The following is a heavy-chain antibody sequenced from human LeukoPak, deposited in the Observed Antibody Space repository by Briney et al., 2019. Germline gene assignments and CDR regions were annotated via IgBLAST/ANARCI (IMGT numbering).Heavy chain of an antibody. CDR1: GFTFSNAW. V-gene: IGHV3-15*01. CDR3: TTEGSSAWYDY. CDR2: IKSKTDGGTT. J-gene: IGHJ4*02. Sequence: GGSLRLSCAASGFTFSNAWMSWVRQAPGKGLEWVGRIKSKTDGGTTEYGAPVKGRFTISRDDSKNTLYVQMNSLKTEHTAVYYCTTEGSSAWYDYWGQGTLVTVSS. D-gene: IGHD6-19*01.